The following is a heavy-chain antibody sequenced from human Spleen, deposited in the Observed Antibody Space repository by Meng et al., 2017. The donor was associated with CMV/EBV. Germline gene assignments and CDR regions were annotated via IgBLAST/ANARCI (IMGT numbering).Heavy chain of an antibody. CDR2: TYYRSKWYN. CDR1: GDSVSSNSAA. D-gene: IGHD3-22*01. Sequence: GQLPLSGPGLVKPSQTLSLTRSISGDSVSSNSAALNWIRQSPSRGLEWLGRTYYRSKWYNDYAVSVKSRITINPDTSKNQFSLQLNSVTPEDTAVYYCARIPYLPSGYYDYWGQGTLVTVSS. V-gene: IGHV6-1*01. J-gene: IGHJ4*02. CDR3: ARIPYLPSGYYDY.